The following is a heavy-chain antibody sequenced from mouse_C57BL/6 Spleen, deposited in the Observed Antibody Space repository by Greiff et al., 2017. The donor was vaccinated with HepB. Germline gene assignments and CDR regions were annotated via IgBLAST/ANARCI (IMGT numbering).Heavy chain of an antibody. V-gene: IGHV5-17*01. CDR3: ARRSNHARFAY. J-gene: IGHJ3*01. D-gene: IGHD2-5*01. Sequence: EVMLVESGGGLVKPGGSLKLSCAASGFTFSDYGMHWVRQAPEKGLEWVAYISSGSSTIYYADTVKGRFTISRDNAKNTLFLQMTSLRSEDTAMYYCARRSNHARFAYWGQGTLVTVSA. CDR1: GFTFSDYG. CDR2: ISSGSSTI.